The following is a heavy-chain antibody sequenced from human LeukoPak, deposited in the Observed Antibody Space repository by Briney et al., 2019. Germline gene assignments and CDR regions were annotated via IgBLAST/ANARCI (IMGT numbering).Heavy chain of an antibody. Sequence: SDTLSLTCTVSGGSMTASTYYWGWIRQPPAKGLEWLGSIYFNGITFYNPSLKSRLTISVDTSKSQFSLRLNSVTDADTAVYYCARPRVVGGIDAFDVWGQGTVVSVSS. D-gene: IGHD2-15*01. CDR3: ARPRVVGGIDAFDV. CDR2: IYFNGIT. J-gene: IGHJ3*01. CDR1: GGSMTASTYY. V-gene: IGHV4-39*01.